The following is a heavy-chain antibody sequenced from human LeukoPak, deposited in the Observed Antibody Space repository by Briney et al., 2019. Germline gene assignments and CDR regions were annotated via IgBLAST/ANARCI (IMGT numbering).Heavy chain of an antibody. Sequence: SVKVSCKASGGTFSSYAISWVRQAPGQGLEWMGGIIPIFGTANYAQKFQGRVTITADESTSTAYMELGSLRSEDTAVYYCATHARNDFWSGYGYYYYGMDVWGQGTTVTVSS. J-gene: IGHJ6*02. D-gene: IGHD3-3*01. CDR1: GGTFSSYA. CDR3: ATHARNDFWSGYGYYYYGMDV. V-gene: IGHV1-69*13. CDR2: IIPIFGTA.